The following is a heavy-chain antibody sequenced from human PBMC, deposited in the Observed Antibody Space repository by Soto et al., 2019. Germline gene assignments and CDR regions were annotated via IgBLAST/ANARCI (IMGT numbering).Heavy chain of an antibody. CDR3: ARGYHYYDSSGYDKWDAFDI. CDR1: GFTFSSYS. D-gene: IGHD3-22*01. V-gene: IGHV3-21*01. CDR2: ISSSSSYI. Sequence: GGSLRLSCAASGFTFSSYSMNWARQAPGKGLEWVSSISSSSSYIDYADSVKGRFTISRDNAKNSLYLQMNSLRAEDTAVYYCARGYHYYDSSGYDKWDAFDIWGQGTMVTVSS. J-gene: IGHJ3*02.